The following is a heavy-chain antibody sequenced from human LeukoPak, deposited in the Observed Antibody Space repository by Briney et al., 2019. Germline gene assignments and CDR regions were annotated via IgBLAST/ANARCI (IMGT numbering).Heavy chain of an antibody. D-gene: IGHD5-18*01. V-gene: IGHV3-66*01. Sequence: GGSLRLSCAASEFSVGSNYMTWVRQAPGKGLEWVSLIYSGGSTYYADSVKGRFTISRDNSKNTLYLQMNSLRAEDTAVYYCAKEGLRGIQFDYWGQGTLVTVSS. CDR1: EFSVGSNY. CDR3: AKEGLRGIQFDY. CDR2: IYSGGST. J-gene: IGHJ4*02.